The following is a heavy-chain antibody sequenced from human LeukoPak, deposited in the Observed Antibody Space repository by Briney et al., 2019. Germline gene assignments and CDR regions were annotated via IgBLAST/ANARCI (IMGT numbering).Heavy chain of an antibody. Sequence: PSETLSLTCTVSGGSISSYYWSWIGSPPGKELEGLGYFYYSGSTNYNPSLKSRVTISVDTSKNQFSLKLSSVTAADTAVYYCARQNCSSTSCYRYFDPWGRGTLVTVSS. J-gene: IGHJ2*01. CDR1: GGSISSYY. CDR3: ARQNCSSTSCYRYFDP. CDR2: FYYSGST. V-gene: IGHV4-59*08. D-gene: IGHD2-2*01.